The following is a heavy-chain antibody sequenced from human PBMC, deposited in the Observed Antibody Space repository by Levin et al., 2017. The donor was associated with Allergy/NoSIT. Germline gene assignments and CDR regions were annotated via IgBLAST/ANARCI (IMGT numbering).Heavy chain of an antibody. CDR1: GYTFTSYD. CDR2: MNPNSGNT. Sequence: ASVKVSCKASGYTFTSYDINWVRQATGQGLEWMGWMNPNSGNTSYAQKFQGRVTMTRNTSISTAYMELSSLRSEDTAVYYCARRKAAAEGAFDPWGQGTLVTVSS. CDR3: ARRKAAAEGAFDP. J-gene: IGHJ5*02. V-gene: IGHV1-8*01. D-gene: IGHD6-13*01.